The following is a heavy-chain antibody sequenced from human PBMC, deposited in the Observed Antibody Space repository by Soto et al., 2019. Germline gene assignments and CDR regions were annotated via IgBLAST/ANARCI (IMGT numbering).Heavy chain of an antibody. V-gene: IGHV3-11*01. Sequence: QVQLVESGGALVRPGGSLRLSCNVSGFTFGNYYMSWIRQAPGKGLESISYISSRGVTIYYADSVKGRFTISRDNAKKSLFLQMDSLRAEDTAVYYCARVTASGWFVNGRDYFDHWGQGTLVTVSS. CDR1: GFTFGNYY. D-gene: IGHD6-19*01. CDR2: ISSRGVTI. CDR3: ARVTASGWFVNGRDYFDH. J-gene: IGHJ4*02.